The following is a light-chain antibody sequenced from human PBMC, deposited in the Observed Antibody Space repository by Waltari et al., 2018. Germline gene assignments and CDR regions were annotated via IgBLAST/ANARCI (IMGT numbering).Light chain of an antibody. J-gene: IGLJ2*01. CDR2: DVS. V-gene: IGLV2-14*01. Sequence: QSALTQPASVSGSPGQSITISCTGTSSDVGYNYVSWYQQFPGTSPKLVIYDVSHRPSGVSNRFSGSKSGNTASLTISGLQAEDEADYLCSSYITSSTLFGGGTKLTVL. CDR3: SSYITSSTL. CDR1: SSDVGYNY.